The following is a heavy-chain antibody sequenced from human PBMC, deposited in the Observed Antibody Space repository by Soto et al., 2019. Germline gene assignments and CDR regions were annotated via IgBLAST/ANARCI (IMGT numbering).Heavy chain of an antibody. D-gene: IGHD3-10*01. V-gene: IGHV6-1*01. CDR1: GDSVSSDSAA. Sequence: SQTLSLTCAISGDSVSSDSAAWIWIRQSPSRGLEWLGRTHYRSKWSNDYAVSVKSRITINPDTSKSQFSLHLYSVTPEDTAVYYCAGVPWFRGMDVWGQGTPVTVS. CDR3: AGVPWFRGMDV. J-gene: IGHJ6*02. CDR2: THYRSKWSN.